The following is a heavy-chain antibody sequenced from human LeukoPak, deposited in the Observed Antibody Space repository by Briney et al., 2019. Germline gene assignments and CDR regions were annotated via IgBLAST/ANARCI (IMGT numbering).Heavy chain of an antibody. V-gene: IGHV1-69*13. J-gene: IGHJ4*02. CDR1: GGTFSSYA. CDR2: IIPIFGTA. D-gene: IGHD4-17*01. Sequence: SVKVSCXASGGTFSSYAISWVRPAPGQGLEWMGGIIPIFGTANYAQKFQGRVTITADESTSTAYMELSSLRSEDTAVYYCARDMGYGDYVWDYWGQGTLVTVSS. CDR3: ARDMGYGDYVWDY.